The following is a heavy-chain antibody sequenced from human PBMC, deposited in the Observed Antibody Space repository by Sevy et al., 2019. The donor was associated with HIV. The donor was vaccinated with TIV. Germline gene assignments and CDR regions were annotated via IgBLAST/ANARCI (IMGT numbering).Heavy chain of an antibody. V-gene: IGHV3-20*04. D-gene: IGHD3-22*01. CDR2: INWNGGST. CDR3: ARAVAYYYDSSGYINAFDI. J-gene: IGHJ3*02. Sequence: GGSLRLSCAASGFTFDDYGMSWVRQAPGKGLEWVSGINWNGGSTGYADSVKGRFTISRDKAKNSLYLQMNSLRAEDTALYYCARAVAYYYDSSGYINAFDIWGQGTMVTVSS. CDR1: GFTFDDYG.